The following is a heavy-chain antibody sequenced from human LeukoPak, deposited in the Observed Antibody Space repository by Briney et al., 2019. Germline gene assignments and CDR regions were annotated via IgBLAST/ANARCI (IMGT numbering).Heavy chain of an antibody. V-gene: IGHV4-61*08. D-gene: IGHD5-18*01. J-gene: IGHJ4*02. Sequence: SETLSLTCSVSGGSISSGGYYWSWIRQPPGKGLEGIGYIYYSGSTNYNPSLKSRVTISLGTSKHQFSLELSSVTAADPAVYYCARHRGYSYGWWLPFDYWAQGPLVPVSS. CDR2: IYYSGST. CDR3: ARHRGYSYGWWLPFDY. CDR1: GGSISSGGYY.